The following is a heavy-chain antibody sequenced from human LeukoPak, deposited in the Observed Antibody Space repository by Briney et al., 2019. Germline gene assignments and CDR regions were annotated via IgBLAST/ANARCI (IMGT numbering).Heavy chain of an antibody. J-gene: IGHJ4*02. V-gene: IGHV3-9*01. CDR2: ISWNSGSI. Sequence: TGGSLRLSCAASGFTFDDYAMHWVRQAPGKGLEWVSGISWNSGSIGYADSVKGRFTISRDNAKNSLYLQMNSLRAEDTALYYCAKDLKVAAAASDYWGQGTLVTVSS. D-gene: IGHD6-13*01. CDR1: GFTFDDYA. CDR3: AKDLKVAAAASDY.